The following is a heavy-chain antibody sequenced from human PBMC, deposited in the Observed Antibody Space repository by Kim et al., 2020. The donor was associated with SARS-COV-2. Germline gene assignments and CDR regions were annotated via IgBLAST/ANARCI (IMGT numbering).Heavy chain of an antibody. D-gene: IGHD3-22*01. V-gene: IGHV3-23*01. CDR1: GFTFSSYA. J-gene: IGHJ4*02. CDR3: AKYSGSTARGLGYYDSSGYSDY. Sequence: GGSLRLSCAASGFTFSSYAMSWVRQAPGKGLEWVSAISGSGGSTYYADSVKGRFTISRDNSKNTLYLQMNSLRAEDTAVYYCAKYSGSTARGLGYYDSSGYSDYWGQGTLVTVSS. CDR2: ISGSGGST.